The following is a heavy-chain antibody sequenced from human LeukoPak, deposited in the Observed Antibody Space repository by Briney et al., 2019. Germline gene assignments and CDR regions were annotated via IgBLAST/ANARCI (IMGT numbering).Heavy chain of an antibody. V-gene: IGHV3-30-3*01. CDR1: GFTFSYYT. D-gene: IGHD3-22*01. CDR2: ISYDGSNK. CDR3: ARVLNYYDSSGYYFSY. Sequence: PGRYLRLSCAASGFTFSYYTMHWVRRAPGKGLEWVAVISYDGSNKYYADSVKGRFTISRDNSKNTLYLQMNSLRAEDTAVYYCARVLNYYDSSGYYFSYWGQGTLVTVSS. J-gene: IGHJ4*02.